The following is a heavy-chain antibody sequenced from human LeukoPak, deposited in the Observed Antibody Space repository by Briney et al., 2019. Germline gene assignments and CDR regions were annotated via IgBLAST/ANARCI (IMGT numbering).Heavy chain of an antibody. CDR1: GFTFSSYG. CDR2: IWYDGSNK. CDR3: ARDVRGYSYGPTDI. D-gene: IGHD5-18*01. Sequence: GGSLRLSCAASGFTFSSYGMRWVRQAPGKGLEWVAVIWYDGSNKYYADSVKGRFTISRDNSKNTLYLQMNSLRAEDTAVYYCARDVRGYSYGPTDIWGQGTMVTVSS. J-gene: IGHJ3*02. V-gene: IGHV3-33*01.